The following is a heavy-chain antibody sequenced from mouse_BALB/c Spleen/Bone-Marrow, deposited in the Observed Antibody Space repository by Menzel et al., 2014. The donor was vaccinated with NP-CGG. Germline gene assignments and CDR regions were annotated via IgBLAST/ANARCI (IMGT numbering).Heavy chain of an antibody. D-gene: IGHD2-10*02. J-gene: IGHJ1*01. CDR3: ARRGYDNSYWYFGV. CDR2: ISSGGSHT. CDR1: GFTFSSYG. V-gene: IGHV5-6*02. Sequence: EVKLVESGGDLVKPGGSLKLSCAASGFTFSSYGMSWVRQTPDKRLERVATISSGGSHTYYPDSVKGRFTISRDNAKNTLYLQMSSLKAEDTAIYYCARRGYDNSYWYFGVWGAGTTVTVSS.